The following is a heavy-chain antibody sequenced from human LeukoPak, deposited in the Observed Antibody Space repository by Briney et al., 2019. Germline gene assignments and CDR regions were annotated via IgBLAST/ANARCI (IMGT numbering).Heavy chain of an antibody. J-gene: IGHJ4*02. V-gene: IGHV3-23*01. D-gene: IGHD1-1*01. CDR1: GFTFNYYA. CDR3: ARDYPTSGIVTLFDY. Sequence: GGSLRLSCASSGFTFNYYAMTWVRQAPGKGLEWVSSITTCGASTYYAVSVKGRFTITRDNSKNSLYLQMTSLRAEDTAVYYCARDYPTSGIVTLFDYWGQGTLVTVSS. CDR2: ITTCGAST.